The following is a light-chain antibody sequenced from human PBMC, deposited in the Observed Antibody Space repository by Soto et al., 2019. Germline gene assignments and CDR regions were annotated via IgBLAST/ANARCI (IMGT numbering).Light chain of an antibody. CDR3: QQYDSFSVWT. J-gene: IGKJ1*01. V-gene: IGKV1-5*01. CDR1: QTISSW. Sequence: DIQMTQSPSTLSAFVGDRVTITCRASQTISSWLAWYQQKAGKAHKLLIFDASSLKSGVPSRFSGSGSGTEFTLTISSLQPDDFATYYCQQYDSFSVWTFGQGTKLDIK. CDR2: DAS.